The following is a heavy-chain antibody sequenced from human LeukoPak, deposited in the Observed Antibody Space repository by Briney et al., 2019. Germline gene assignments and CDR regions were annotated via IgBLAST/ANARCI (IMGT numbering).Heavy chain of an antibody. CDR2: MSSSGSTI. D-gene: IGHD3-10*02. V-gene: IGHV3-48*03. CDR3: AELGITMIGGV. J-gene: IGHJ6*04. Sequence: PGGSLRLSWAASGFTFSSYEMNWVREAPGGGLEWVSYMSSSGSTIYSADSVKGRFTISTDNAKNSLYRQMNSLRAEDTAVYYCAELGITMIGGVWGKGTTVTISS. CDR1: GFTFSSYE.